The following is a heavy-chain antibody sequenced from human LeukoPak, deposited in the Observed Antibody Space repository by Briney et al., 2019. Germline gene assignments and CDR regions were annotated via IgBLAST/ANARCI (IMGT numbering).Heavy chain of an antibody. CDR2: MNQDGSEK. D-gene: IGHD3-16*01. CDR1: GFTFSGSW. CDR3: ATYTHWVAGDV. J-gene: IGHJ6*02. Sequence: GSLRLSCAASGFTFSGSWMSWVRQAPGKGLEWVANMNQDGSEKEYVDSVKGRFTISRDNARKSLYLQMGSLRAEDTAVYYCATYTHWVAGDVWGQGTTVTVSS. V-gene: IGHV3-7*01.